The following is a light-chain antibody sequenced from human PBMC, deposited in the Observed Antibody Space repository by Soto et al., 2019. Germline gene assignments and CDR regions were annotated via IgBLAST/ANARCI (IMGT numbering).Light chain of an antibody. CDR2: DVS. J-gene: IGLJ1*01. CDR1: SSDVGGYNY. V-gene: IGLV2-14*01. CDR3: SSYTSSSTL. Sequence: QSALTQPASVSGSPGQSITISCTGTSSDVGGYNYVSWYQQHPGKAPKLMIYDVSNRPPGVSNRFSGSKSGNTASLTISGLQAEGEADYYCSSYTSSSTLFGTGTKVTVL.